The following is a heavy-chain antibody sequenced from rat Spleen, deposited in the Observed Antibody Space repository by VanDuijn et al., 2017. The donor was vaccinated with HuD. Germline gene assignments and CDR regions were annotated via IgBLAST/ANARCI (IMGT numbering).Heavy chain of an antibody. V-gene: IGHV2S1*01. CDR1: GFSLISYS. CDR2: IQNGGST. CDR3: ARDAGGGVMDA. J-gene: IGHJ4*01. D-gene: IGHD3-2*01. Sequence: QVQLKESGPGLVQPSQTLSLTCTVSGFSLISYSVSWVRQPPGKGLEWMGRIQNGGSTDYNSALKSRLSISRDTSKSQVFLKMNSLQTEDTATYYCARDAGGGVMDAWGQGASVTVSS.